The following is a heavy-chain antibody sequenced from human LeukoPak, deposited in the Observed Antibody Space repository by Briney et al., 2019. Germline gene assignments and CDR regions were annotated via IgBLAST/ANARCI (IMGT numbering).Heavy chain of an antibody. D-gene: IGHD2/OR15-2a*01. Sequence: GGSLRLSCTASGFAMSWVRQAPGKGLEWVASIRGSGDDSTYYADSVKGRFIISRDHFKNTLYLQMDSLRAEDSAVYYCANRVGLRYYHFDYWGQGTLVTVSS. CDR2: IRGSGDDST. V-gene: IGHV3-23*01. CDR1: GFA. CDR3: ANRVGLRYYHFDY. J-gene: IGHJ4*02.